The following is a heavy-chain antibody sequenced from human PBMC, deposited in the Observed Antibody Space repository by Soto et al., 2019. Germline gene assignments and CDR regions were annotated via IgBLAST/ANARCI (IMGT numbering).Heavy chain of an antibody. J-gene: IGHJ4*02. Sequence: EVQLLESGGGLVQPGGSLRLSCEASGFTFRSYAMSWVRQDPGKGLEWVSAISGSGGSTYYADHVKGRFTISRDHYKNTLDLQINCLRSEETAGYYCAKGQGGSGWRYYCDDWSQGILVPDFS. D-gene: IGHD6-19*01. V-gene: IGHV3-23*01. CDR2: ISGSGGST. CDR3: AKGQGGSGWRYYCDD. CDR1: GFTFRSYA.